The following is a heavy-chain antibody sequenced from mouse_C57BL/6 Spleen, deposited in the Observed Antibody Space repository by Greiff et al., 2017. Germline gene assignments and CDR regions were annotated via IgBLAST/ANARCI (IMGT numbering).Heavy chain of an antibody. CDR1: GYTFTDDN. J-gene: IGHJ2*01. CDR2: INPNNGGT. D-gene: IGHD2-5*01. V-gene: IGHV1-22*01. Sequence: VHVKQSGPELVKPGASVKMSCKASGYTFTDDNMHWVKQSHGKSLEWIGYINPNNGGTSYNQKFKGKATLTVNKSSSTAYMELRSLTSEDSAVYYCARWSNPFDYWGQGTTLTVSS. CDR3: ARWSNPFDY.